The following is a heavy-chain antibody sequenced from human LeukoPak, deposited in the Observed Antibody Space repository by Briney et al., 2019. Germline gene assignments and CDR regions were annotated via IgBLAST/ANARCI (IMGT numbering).Heavy chain of an antibody. V-gene: IGHV3-43*01. CDR2: IPWDGGST. D-gene: IGHD5-12*01. J-gene: IGHJ4*02. CDR3: ARRGSGYDDPVDY. CDR1: AFTFDVYT. Sequence: GGSLRLSWAASAFTFDVYTMHWVRQAAGGLLGWVSFIPWDGGSTYYADSVKGRFTISRDNSKHCRYMQMNSLRADDTAVYSCARRGSGYDDPVDYWGQGTLVTVSS.